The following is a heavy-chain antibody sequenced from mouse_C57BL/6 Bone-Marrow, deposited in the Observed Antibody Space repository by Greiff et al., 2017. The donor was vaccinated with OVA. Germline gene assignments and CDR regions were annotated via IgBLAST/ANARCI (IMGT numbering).Heavy chain of an antibody. D-gene: IGHD1-1*01. CDR1: GYTFTSYW. CDR3: ACFYYYGSRDY. V-gene: IGHV1-53*01. Sequence: QVQLQQPGTELVKPGASVKLSCKASGYTFTSYWMHWVKQRPGQGLEWIGNINPSNGGTNYNAKFKSKATLTVDKSSSTSYLQLSSLTSEDSAVYYCACFYYYGSRDYWGQGTTLTVSS. CDR2: INPSNGGT. J-gene: IGHJ2*01.